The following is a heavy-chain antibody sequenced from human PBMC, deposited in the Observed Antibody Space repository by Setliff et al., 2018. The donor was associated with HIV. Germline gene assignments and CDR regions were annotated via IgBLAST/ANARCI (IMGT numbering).Heavy chain of an antibody. J-gene: IGHJ4*02. CDR1: GLPFSDAW. V-gene: IGHV3-53*01. D-gene: IGHD3-10*01. CDR3: ALMLWGVLY. CDR2: IYRDGAT. Sequence: GGSLRLSCAASGLPFSDAWMSWVRQAPGKGLEWVAVIYRDGATYYADSVKGRFTISRDNSRSTVYVQMNSLSTEDTAVYYCALMLWGVLYCGRGTLVTVSS.